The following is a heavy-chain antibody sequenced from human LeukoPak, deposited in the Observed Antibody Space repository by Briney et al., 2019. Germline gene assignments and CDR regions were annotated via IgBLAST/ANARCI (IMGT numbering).Heavy chain of an antibody. Sequence: GGSLRLSCAASGFTFSSYAMSWVRQAPGKGLEWVSAISGSGGGTYYADSVKARFSINRDNSQNPLYLQMNSLRAEDTAVYYCAKDVGVGAFEIWGRGTMVTVSS. CDR1: GFTFSSYA. V-gene: IGHV3-23*01. CDR2: ISGSGGGT. CDR3: AKDVGVGAFEI. D-gene: IGHD2-21*01. J-gene: IGHJ3*02.